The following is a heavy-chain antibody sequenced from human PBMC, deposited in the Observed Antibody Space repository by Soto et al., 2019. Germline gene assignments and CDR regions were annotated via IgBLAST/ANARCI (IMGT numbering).Heavy chain of an antibody. CDR1: GYTFTGYY. CDR2: INPSCGST. J-gene: IGHJ5*02. CDR3: ASDYGDYLIDP. D-gene: IGHD4-17*01. V-gene: IGHV1-46*01. Sequence: ASVKVSCKASGYTFTGYYMHWVRQAPGQGLEWMGIINPSCGSTTYAQKFQGRVTMTRDTSTSTVYMELSSLRSEDTAVYYCASDYGDYLIDPWGQGTLVTVSS.